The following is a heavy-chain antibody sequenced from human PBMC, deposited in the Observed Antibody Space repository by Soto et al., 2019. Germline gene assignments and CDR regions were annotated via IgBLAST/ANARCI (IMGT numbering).Heavy chain of an antibody. Sequence: PSETLSLTCTVSGVSISRYYWSWIRQPPGKGLEWIGYIYYSGSTNYNPSLKSRVTISVDTSKNQFSLKLSSVTAADTAVYYCARERIAAAGARGAFDIWGQGTMVTVSS. CDR1: GVSISRYY. CDR2: IYYSGST. D-gene: IGHD6-13*01. V-gene: IGHV4-59*01. CDR3: ARERIAAAGARGAFDI. J-gene: IGHJ3*02.